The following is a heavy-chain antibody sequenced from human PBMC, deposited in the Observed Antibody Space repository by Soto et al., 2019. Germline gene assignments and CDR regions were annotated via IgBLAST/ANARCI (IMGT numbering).Heavy chain of an antibody. CDR2: IHFSGNT. J-gene: IGHJ4*02. D-gene: IGHD6-6*01. V-gene: IGHV4-39*01. CDR3: ARHRPQEDGSKKGLDY. Sequence: PSETLSLTCTVSGDSISSNTYSWGWIRQPPGKGLEYIGTIHFSGNTYYNPSLNSRVTISVDTSKNQFSLKLTSVTAADTALFYCARHRPQEDGSKKGLDYWGQGTPVTVSS. CDR1: GDSISSNTYS.